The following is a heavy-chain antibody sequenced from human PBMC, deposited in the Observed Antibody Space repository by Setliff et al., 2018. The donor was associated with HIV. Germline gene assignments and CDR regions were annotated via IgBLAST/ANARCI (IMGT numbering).Heavy chain of an antibody. CDR3: ARETRPGLTRSGVDY. CDR2: ISGSAGTT. D-gene: IGHD6-25*01. CDR1: GFTFSNYA. V-gene: IGHV3-23*01. J-gene: IGHJ4*02. Sequence: PGGSLRLSCAASGFTFSNYAMSWVRQAPGKGLEWVSGISGSAGTTYDADSVKGRFTISRDNSKNTLYLQMNSLRAEDTAVYYCARETRPGLTRSGVDYWGQGALVTVSS.